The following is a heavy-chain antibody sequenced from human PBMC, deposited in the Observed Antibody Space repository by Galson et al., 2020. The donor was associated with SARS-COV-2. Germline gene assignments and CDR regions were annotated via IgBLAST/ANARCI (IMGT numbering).Heavy chain of an antibody. V-gene: IGHV3-15*01. J-gene: IGHJ6*02. Sequence: GGSLRLSCAVSGFTFNKAWLTWVRQAPGKGLEWIGRIKTKGDGGATDYAAPVNGRFTVSRDDSKDILYLQMNSLRTEDTAVYYCTFRMDVWGQGTTVIVSS. CDR3: TFRMDV. CDR1: GFTFNKAW. CDR2: IKTKGDGGAT.